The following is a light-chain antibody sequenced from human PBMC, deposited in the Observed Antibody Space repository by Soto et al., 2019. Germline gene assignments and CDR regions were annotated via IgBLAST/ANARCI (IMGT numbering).Light chain of an antibody. V-gene: IGKV1-39*01. CDR2: DAA. Sequence: XYXXKXGXXXKXXXFDAASLQKGVPSRVSGGGSRTDFTLTITSLQPEDFATYYCQQTSSAPFTFGPGTKVDIK. CDR3: QQTSSAPFT. J-gene: IGKJ3*01.